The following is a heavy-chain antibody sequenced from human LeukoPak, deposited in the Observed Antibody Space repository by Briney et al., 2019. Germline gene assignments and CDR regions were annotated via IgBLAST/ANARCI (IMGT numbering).Heavy chain of an antibody. J-gene: IGHJ6*02. CDR3: AKDFYYYGMDV. Sequence: GGSLRLSCAASGFTFSSYGMHWVRQAPGTGLERVAVISYDGSNKYYADSVKGRFTISRDNSKNTLYLQMNSLRAEDTAVYYCAKDFYYYGMDVWGQGTTVTVSS. CDR1: GFTFSSYG. V-gene: IGHV3-30*18. CDR2: ISYDGSNK.